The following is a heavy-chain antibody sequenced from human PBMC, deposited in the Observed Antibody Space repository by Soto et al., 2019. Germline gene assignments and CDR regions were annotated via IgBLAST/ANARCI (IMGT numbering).Heavy chain of an antibody. CDR1: GGSIRSSSYY. CDR2: IYYSGST. V-gene: IGHV4-39*02. Sequence: SETLSLTCTVSGGSIRSSSYYWGWIRQPPGKGLEWIGSIYYSGSTYYNPSLKSRVTISVDTSKNQFSLKLSSVTAADTAVYYCARESGDIPTADYYHYGMDVWGQGTTVPVSS. CDR3: ARESGDIPTADYYHYGMDV. J-gene: IGHJ6*02. D-gene: IGHD2-2*02.